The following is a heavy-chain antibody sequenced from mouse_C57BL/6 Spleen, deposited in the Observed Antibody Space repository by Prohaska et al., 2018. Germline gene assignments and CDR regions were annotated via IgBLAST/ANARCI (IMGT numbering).Heavy chain of an antibody. CDR2: INSDGMAI. CDR3: MRYRNYWYFGV. Sequence: EVQLLETGRGLVQPGGSRGLSCEGSGFTSSGFWMSWVRQKPGTTMELIGDINSDGMAIIYAPSIKDRFTIFRDNDKSTLYLQISNVRSEDTSTYMCMRYRNYWYFGVWGTGTTLTVSS. CDR1: GFTSSGFW. V-gene: IGHV11-2*01. J-gene: IGHJ1*03.